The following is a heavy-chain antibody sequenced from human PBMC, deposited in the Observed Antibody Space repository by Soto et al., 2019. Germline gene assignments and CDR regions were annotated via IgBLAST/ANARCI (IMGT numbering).Heavy chain of an antibody. CDR2: INPNSGGT. V-gene: IGHV1-2*04. Sequence: QVQLVQSGAEVKKPGASVKVSCKASGYTFTGYYMHWVRQAPGQGLEWMGWINPNSGGTNYAQKFQGWVTMTRDTSISTAYMELSRLRSDDTAVYYCATEGRYCSRGSCYATGFDYWGQGTLVTVSS. CDR1: GYTFTGYY. J-gene: IGHJ4*02. D-gene: IGHD2-15*01. CDR3: ATEGRYCSRGSCYATGFDY.